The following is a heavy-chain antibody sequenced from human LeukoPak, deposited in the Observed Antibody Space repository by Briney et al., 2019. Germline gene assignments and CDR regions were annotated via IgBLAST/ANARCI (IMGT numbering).Heavy chain of an antibody. V-gene: IGHV3-48*01. CDR2: ISSSGSTI. J-gene: IGHJ4*02. D-gene: IGHD3-9*01. Sequence: PGGSLRLSCAASGFTFSSYSMNWVRQAPGKGLEWVSYISSSGSTIYYADSVRGRFTISRDNSKNTLYLQMNSLRAEDTAVYYCAKLGEGGDVRYILTGYYRYWGQGTLVTVSS. CDR1: GFTFSSYS. CDR3: AKLGEGGDVRYILTGYYRY.